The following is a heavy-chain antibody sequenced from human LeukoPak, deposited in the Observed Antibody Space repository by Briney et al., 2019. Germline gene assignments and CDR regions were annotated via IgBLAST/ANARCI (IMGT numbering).Heavy chain of an antibody. D-gene: IGHD6-19*01. V-gene: IGHV3-21*05. Sequence: GGSLRLSCAASGFTFSTYSMNWVRQAPGKGLEWVSYISSSSGYTNDADSVKGRFTISRDNAKNSLYLQMNSLTTDDTAVYYCARGQWRANYWGQGTLVTVSS. J-gene: IGHJ4*02. CDR1: GFTFSTYS. CDR2: ISSSSGYT. CDR3: ARGQWRANY.